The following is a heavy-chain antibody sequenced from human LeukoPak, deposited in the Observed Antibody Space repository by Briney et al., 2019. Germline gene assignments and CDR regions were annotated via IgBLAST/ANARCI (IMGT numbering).Heavy chain of an antibody. V-gene: IGHV4-39*01. Sequence: SETLSLTCTVSGGSISSSSYYWGWIRQPPGKGLEWIGSIYYSGSTYYNPSLQSRVTISVDTSKNQFSLKLSSVSAADTAVYYCARHIRGYSYKRHFDYWGQGTLVTVSS. J-gene: IGHJ4*02. CDR1: GGSISSSSYY. D-gene: IGHD5-18*01. CDR2: IYYSGST. CDR3: ARHIRGYSYKRHFDY.